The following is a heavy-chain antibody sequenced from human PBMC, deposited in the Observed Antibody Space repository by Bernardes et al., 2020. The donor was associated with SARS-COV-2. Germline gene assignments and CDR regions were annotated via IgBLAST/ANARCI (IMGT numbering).Heavy chain of an antibody. V-gene: IGHV3-74*01. Sequence: GGSLRLSCAASGFTFNDYWMHWVRQAPGKGLVWVSRISPDWSSISYADPVKGRFTISRDNAKNTVYLQMNSLRVEDTAVYYCARGGSGNTYGFGDYCGQGTLLTVSS. J-gene: IGHJ4*02. CDR1: GFTFNDYW. CDR2: ISPDWSSI. CDR3: ARGGSGNTYGFGDY. D-gene: IGHD5-18*01.